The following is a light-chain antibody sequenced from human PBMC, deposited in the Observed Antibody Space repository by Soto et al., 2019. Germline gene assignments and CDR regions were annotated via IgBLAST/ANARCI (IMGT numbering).Light chain of an antibody. V-gene: IGKV3-20*01. CDR1: QTVTNNY. J-gene: IGKJ1*01. CDR2: DAS. Sequence: EIVLTQSPGTLSLSPGERATLSCRASQTVTNNYLAWYQQKPGQAPRLLIYDASSRATGIPDRFSGSGSGSDFPITISRLEHEDFAVYFCQQCAFSPRTFGQGTKVEIK. CDR3: QQCAFSPRT.